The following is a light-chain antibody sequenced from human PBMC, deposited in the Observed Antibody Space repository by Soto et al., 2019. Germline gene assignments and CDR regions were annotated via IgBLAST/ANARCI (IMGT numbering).Light chain of an antibody. V-gene: IGLV2-8*01. CDR2: EVT. CDR1: SNDVGNYNF. Sequence: QSALAQPPSASGSPGQSVTISCTGTSNDVGNYNFVSWYQQYPGKAPKLIIFEVTQRPSGVPDRFSGSKSGDTASLTVSGLQAEDEADYYCSSYAGSYNWVFGGGTQLTVL. J-gene: IGLJ3*02. CDR3: SSYAGSYNWV.